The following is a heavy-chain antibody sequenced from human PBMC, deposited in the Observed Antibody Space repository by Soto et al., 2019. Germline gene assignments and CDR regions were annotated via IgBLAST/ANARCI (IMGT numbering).Heavy chain of an antibody. CDR2: IYSGGST. CDR3: ARGNFWSGYGYYYYYGMEV. Sequence: GGSLRLSCAASGFTVSSNYMSWVRQAPGKGLEWVSVIYSGGSTYYADSVKGRFTISRDNSKNTLYLQMNSLRAEDTAVYYCARGNFWSGYGYYYYYGMEVWGQGTTVTVSS. V-gene: IGHV3-53*01. CDR1: GFTVSSNY. J-gene: IGHJ6*02. D-gene: IGHD3-3*01.